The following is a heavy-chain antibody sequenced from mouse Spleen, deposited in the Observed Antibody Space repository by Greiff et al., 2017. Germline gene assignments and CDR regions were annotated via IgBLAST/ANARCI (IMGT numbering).Heavy chain of an antibody. Sequence: EVNVVESGGGLVKPGGSLKLSCAASGFTFSSYAMSWVRQTPEKRLEWVATISSGGGNTYYPDSVKGRFTISRDNAKNTLYLQMSSLKSEDTAMYYCAKVVATRYAMDYWGQGTSVTVSS. CDR2: ISSGGGNT. CDR1: GFTFSSYA. D-gene: IGHD1-1*01. J-gene: IGHJ4*01. CDR3: AKVVATRYAMDY. V-gene: IGHV5-9*04.